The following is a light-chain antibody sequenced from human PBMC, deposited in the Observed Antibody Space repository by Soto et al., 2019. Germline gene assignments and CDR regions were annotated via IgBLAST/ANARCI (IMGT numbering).Light chain of an antibody. J-gene: IGLJ1*01. Sequence: QSALTQPASVSGSPGQSITISCTGTSSDVGGYNYVSWYQQHPGKAPKLMIYDVSNRPSGVSNRFSGSKSGNTASLTISVLQAEDEADYYCSSYTSSSTLVVFGTGTKVTVL. V-gene: IGLV2-14*01. CDR1: SSDVGGYNY. CDR3: SSYTSSSTLVV. CDR2: DVS.